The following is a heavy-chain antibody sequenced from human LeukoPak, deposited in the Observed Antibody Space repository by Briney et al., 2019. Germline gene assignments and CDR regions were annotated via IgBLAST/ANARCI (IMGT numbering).Heavy chain of an antibody. Sequence: SVKVSCKASGGTFSSYAISWVRQAPGQGLEWMGGIIPIFGTANYAQKFQGRVTITADESTSTAYMELSSLRSEDTAVYYCARSAAGRVNYFDYWGQGTLVTVSS. CDR3: ARSAAGRVNYFDY. CDR2: IIPIFGTA. CDR1: GGTFSSYA. J-gene: IGHJ4*02. V-gene: IGHV1-69*13. D-gene: IGHD6-13*01.